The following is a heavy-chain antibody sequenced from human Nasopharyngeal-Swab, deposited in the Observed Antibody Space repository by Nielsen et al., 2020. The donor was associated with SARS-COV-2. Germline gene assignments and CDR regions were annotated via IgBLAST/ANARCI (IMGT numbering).Heavy chain of an antibody. CDR2: ISSNGGST. V-gene: IGHV3-64*01. CDR1: GFTFSSYA. J-gene: IGHJ6*02. CDR3: ASSPAAAGTVYYYYGMDV. Sequence: GGSLRLSCAASGFTFSSYAMHWVRQAPGKGLEYVSAISSNGGSTYYANSVKGRFTISRDNSKNTLYLQMGSLRAEDMAVYYCASSPAAAGTVYYYYGMDVWGQGTTVTVSS. D-gene: IGHD6-13*01.